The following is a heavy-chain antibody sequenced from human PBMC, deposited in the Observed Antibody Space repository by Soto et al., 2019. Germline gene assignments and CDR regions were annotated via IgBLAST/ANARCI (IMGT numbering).Heavy chain of an antibody. CDR1: GYTFTSYG. Sequence: ASVKVSCKASGYTFTSYGISWVRQAPGQGLEWMGWISAYNGNTNYAQKLQGRVTMTTDTSTSTAYMELRSLRSDDTAVYYCARDMGNDFWSGLPPHFDYWGQGTLVTVSS. V-gene: IGHV1-18*01. CDR3: ARDMGNDFWSGLPPHFDY. D-gene: IGHD3-3*01. J-gene: IGHJ4*02. CDR2: ISAYNGNT.